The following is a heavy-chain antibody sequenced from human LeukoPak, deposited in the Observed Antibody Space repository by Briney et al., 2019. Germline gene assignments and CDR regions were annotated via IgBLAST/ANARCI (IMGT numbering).Heavy chain of an antibody. CDR1: GGSISSSSYY. CDR2: IYYSGST. D-gene: IGHD5-12*01. V-gene: IGHV4-39*07. CDR3: ARDPGIGGYDIGVSGLIDY. Sequence: SETLSLTCTVSGGSISSSSYYWGWIRPPPGKGLEWIGSIYYSGSTYYNPSLKSRVTISVDTSKNQFSLKLSSVTAADTAVYYCARDPGIGGYDIGVSGLIDYWGQGTLVTVSS. J-gene: IGHJ4*02.